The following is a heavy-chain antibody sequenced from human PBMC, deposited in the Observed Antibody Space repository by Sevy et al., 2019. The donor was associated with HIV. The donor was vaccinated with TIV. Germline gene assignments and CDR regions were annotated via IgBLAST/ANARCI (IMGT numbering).Heavy chain of an antibody. V-gene: IGHV3-21*01. CDR3: ARGGNYYDGGYFDY. D-gene: IGHD3-22*01. Sequence: GGSLRLSCEASGFKLKDYWMTWVRQAPGKGLEWVSSISSSSSYIYYADSVKGRFTISRDNAKNSLYLQMNSLRAEDTAVYYCARGGNYYDGGYFDYWGQGTLVTVSS. J-gene: IGHJ4*02. CDR2: ISSSSSYI. CDR1: GFKLKDYW.